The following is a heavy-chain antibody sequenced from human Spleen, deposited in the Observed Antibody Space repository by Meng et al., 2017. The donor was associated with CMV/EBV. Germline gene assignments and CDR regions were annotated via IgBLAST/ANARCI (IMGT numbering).Heavy chain of an antibody. CDR1: GFIFGDYA. D-gene: IGHD6-6*01. CDR2: INWNGGDT. V-gene: IGHV3-20*04. Sequence: GGSLRLSCAASGFIFGDYAMHWVRQGTGKGLEWVSGINWNGGDTEYADSVKGRFTISRDNAKNTLYLQMNSLRAEDTAVCYCARAVYSSSGVFDYWGQGTLVTVSS. CDR3: ARAVYSSSGVFDY. J-gene: IGHJ4*02.